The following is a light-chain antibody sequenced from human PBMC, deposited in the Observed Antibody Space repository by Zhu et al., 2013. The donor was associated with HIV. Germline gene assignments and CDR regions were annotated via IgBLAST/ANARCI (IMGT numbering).Light chain of an antibody. CDR3: SSYTINTLQL. V-gene: IGLV2-14*01. J-gene: IGLJ3*02. Sequence: QSALTQPASVSGSPGQSITISCTGTSSDIGGFNYVSWYQHHPGKAPKLMFYEVSNRPSGVSTRFSGSKSGNTASLTISGLQAEDEADYYCSSYTINTLQLFGGGTKVTVL. CDR1: SSDIGGFNY. CDR2: EVS.